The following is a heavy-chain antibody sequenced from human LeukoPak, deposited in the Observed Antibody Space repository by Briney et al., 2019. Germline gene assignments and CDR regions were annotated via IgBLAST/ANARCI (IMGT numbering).Heavy chain of an antibody. D-gene: IGHD6-19*01. J-gene: IGHJ4*02. Sequence: SETLSLTCTVSGDSLSSHYWSWIRQPPGKGLEWIGYIYGSGSTHYDPSLRSRVTISEDTSKNQFSLKLTSVTAADTAVYYCARNVGWYSHDSWGQGTLVTVSS. CDR1: GDSLSSHY. CDR3: ARNVGWYSHDS. CDR2: IYGSGST. V-gene: IGHV4-59*08.